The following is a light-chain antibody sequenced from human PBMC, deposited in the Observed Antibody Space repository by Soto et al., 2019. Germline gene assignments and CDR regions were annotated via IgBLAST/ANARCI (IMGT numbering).Light chain of an antibody. J-gene: IGKJ4*01. CDR1: QRVSSGF. CDR2: AAS. Sequence: EIVLTQSPGTLSLSPGERATLSCRASQRVSSGFLGWYQQRPGQAPRLLIYAASTRATGIPDRFSGSRSGTDFTLTISRLEPEDFAVYYCQQYTSSGLTFGGGTKVEIK. CDR3: QQYTSSGLT. V-gene: IGKV3-20*01.